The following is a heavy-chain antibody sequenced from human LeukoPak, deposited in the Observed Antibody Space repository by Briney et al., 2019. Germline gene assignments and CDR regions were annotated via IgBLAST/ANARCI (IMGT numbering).Heavy chain of an antibody. CDR3: ARDNYYEGAFDV. J-gene: IGHJ3*01. CDR1: GGSVSSGSYY. Sequence: SETLSLTCTVSGGSVSSGSYYWSWIRQPPGKGLEWIGYVYYSGSTNYNPSLKSRVTISLDASKNQFSLKLSSVTAADTAVYYCARDNYYEGAFDVWGQGRMVTVSS. D-gene: IGHD3-22*01. CDR2: VYYSGST. V-gene: IGHV4-61*01.